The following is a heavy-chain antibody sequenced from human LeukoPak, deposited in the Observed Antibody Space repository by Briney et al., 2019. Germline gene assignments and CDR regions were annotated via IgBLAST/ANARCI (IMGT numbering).Heavy chain of an antibody. CDR2: ISGSGGST. CDR3: AKDSRLGGIFDY. J-gene: IGHJ4*02. Sequence: GGSLRLSCAASGFTFSSYAMSWVRQAPGKGLEWVSAISGSGGSTYYADSVKGRFTISRDNSKNTLYLQMNSLRAEVTAVYYSAKDSRLGGIFDYWGQGTLVTVSS. CDR1: GFTFSSYA. D-gene: IGHD3-16*01. V-gene: IGHV3-23*01.